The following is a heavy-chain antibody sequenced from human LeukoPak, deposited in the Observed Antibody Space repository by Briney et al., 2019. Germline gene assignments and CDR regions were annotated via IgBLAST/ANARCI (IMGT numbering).Heavy chain of an antibody. D-gene: IGHD1-26*01. J-gene: IGHJ3*02. CDR3: AKFGGSFIAPFDI. CDR2: ISSSSSTI. V-gene: IGHV3-48*01. Sequence: GGSLRLSCAASGFTFSSYSMNWVRQAPGKGLEWVSYISSSSSTIYYADSVKGRFTISRDNSKNTLYLQMNSLRAEDTAVFYCAKFGGSFIAPFDIWGQGTMDTVSS. CDR1: GFTFSSYS.